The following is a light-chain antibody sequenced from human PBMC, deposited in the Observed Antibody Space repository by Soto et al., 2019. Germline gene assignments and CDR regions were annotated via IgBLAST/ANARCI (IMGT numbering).Light chain of an antibody. CDR1: SSNVGINA. J-gene: IGLJ2*01. CDR3: AAWDDSLGGLV. V-gene: IGLV1-44*01. CDR2: TDY. Sequence: QSVLTQPPSTSGTPGQRVTISCSGSSSNVGINAVHWYQQFPGTAPRLLIHTDYQRPSGVPGRFSGSKSGTSASLAISGLQSEDEADYYCAAWDDSLGGLVFGGGTQLTVL.